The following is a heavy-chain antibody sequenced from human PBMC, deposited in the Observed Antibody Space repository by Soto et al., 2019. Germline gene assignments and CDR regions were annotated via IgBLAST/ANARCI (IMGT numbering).Heavy chain of an antibody. V-gene: IGHV4-34*01. J-gene: IGHJ6*02. CDR2: INHSGST. Sequence: SETLSLTCAVYGGSFSGYYWSWIRQPPGKGLEWIGEINHSGSTNYNPSLKSRVTISVDTSKNQFSLKLSSVTAADTAVYYCARGFYYGSGSYYYYYYYGMDVWGQGTTVTVSS. CDR1: GGSFSGYY. D-gene: IGHD3-10*01. CDR3: ARGFYYGSGSYYYYYYYGMDV.